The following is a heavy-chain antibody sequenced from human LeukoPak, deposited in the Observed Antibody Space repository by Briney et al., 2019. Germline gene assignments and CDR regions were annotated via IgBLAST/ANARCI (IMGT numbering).Heavy chain of an antibody. D-gene: IGHD3-9*01. V-gene: IGHV3-23*01. J-gene: IGHJ5*02. CDR2: ISGSGGST. Sequence: GGSLRLSCAASGFPFSSYAMSWVRQATGKGLEWVSAISGSGGSTYYADSVKGRFTISRDNSKNTLYLQMNSLRAEDTAVYYCAKVPSYDILTGYLFDPWGQGALVTDSS. CDR3: AKVPSYDILTGYLFDP. CDR1: GFPFSSYA.